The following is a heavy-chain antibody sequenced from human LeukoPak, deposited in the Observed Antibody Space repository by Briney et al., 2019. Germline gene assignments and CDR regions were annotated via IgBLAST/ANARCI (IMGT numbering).Heavy chain of an antibody. CDR1: GGTFSSYA. Sequence: SVKVSCKASGGTFSSYAISWVRQAPGQGLEWMGGIIPIFATATYAQKFQGRVTITTDESTSTAYMELSSLRSEDTAVYYCARDPLSIAAADYWGQGTLVTVSS. D-gene: IGHD6-13*01. CDR2: IIPIFATA. CDR3: ARDPLSIAAADY. V-gene: IGHV1-69*05. J-gene: IGHJ4*02.